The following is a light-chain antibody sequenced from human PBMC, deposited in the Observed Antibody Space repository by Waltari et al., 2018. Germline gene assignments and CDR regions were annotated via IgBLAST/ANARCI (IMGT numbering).Light chain of an antibody. J-gene: IGKJ1*01. CDR1: QSVRNNF. V-gene: IGKV3-20*01. Sequence: IVLTQSPGTLSLSPGETATLSCRASQSVRNNFLAWYQQKPDQAPRLLVYGTSSRASGIPDRFSGSGSGTDFALTINRLEPEDFATYYCQEYATSVRTFGPGTKVEIK. CDR2: GTS. CDR3: QEYATSVRT.